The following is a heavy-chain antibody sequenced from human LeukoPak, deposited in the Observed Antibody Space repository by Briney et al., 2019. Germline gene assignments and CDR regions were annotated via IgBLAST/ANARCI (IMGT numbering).Heavy chain of an antibody. D-gene: IGHD5-24*01. Sequence: GGSLRLSCAASGFTFSTYSMNWVRQAPGKGLEWVSYIRGGGSPIYYADSVKGRFTISRDNSKNTLYLQMNSLRAEDTAVYYCAREDSEMATTAWGQGTLVTVSS. CDR3: AREDSEMATTA. J-gene: IGHJ5*02. V-gene: IGHV3-48*01. CDR1: GFTFSTYS. CDR2: IRGGGSPI.